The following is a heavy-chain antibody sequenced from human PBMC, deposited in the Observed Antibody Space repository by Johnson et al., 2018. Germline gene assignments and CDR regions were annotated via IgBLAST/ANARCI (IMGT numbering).Heavy chain of an antibody. Sequence: VQLVESGGGLVQPGGSLRLSCAASGFTFSSYWMSWVRQAPGKGLEWVANIKEDGSEKHYVASVKGRFTIFRDNAKNSLYLQRNSLRAEDTAAYYWARREGRRWYGRAFDIWGQGTMVTVSS. V-gene: IGHV3-7*01. CDR2: IKEDGSEK. CDR3: ARREGRRWYGRAFDI. D-gene: IGHD6-13*01. CDR1: GFTFSSYW. J-gene: IGHJ3*02.